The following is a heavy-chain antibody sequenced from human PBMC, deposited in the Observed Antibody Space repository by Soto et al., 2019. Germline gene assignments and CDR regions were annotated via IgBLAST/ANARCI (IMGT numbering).Heavy chain of an antibody. CDR2: IYFSGST. Sequence: SESLSLTCTVSGASVGSESYYWNWLRQPPGKGLEWIGYIYFSGSTNYNPSLNGRVTISIDKSKNQLSLRMRSVTAADTAVYFCARDVTAYGGKGCFDAWGPGSLVTVSS. CDR3: ARDVTAYGGKGCFDA. CDR1: GASVGSESYY. V-gene: IGHV4-61*01. J-gene: IGHJ4*02. D-gene: IGHD4-17*01.